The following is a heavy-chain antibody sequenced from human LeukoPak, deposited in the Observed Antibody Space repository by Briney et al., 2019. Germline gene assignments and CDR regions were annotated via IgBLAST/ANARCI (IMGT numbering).Heavy chain of an antibody. D-gene: IGHD2-2*01. CDR2: ISYDGSNK. V-gene: IGHV3-30*18. CDR3: AKGKYIVVVPAAPHFDY. Sequence: GRSLRLSCAASGFTFSSYGMHWVRQAPGKGLEWVAVISYDGSNKYYADSVKGRFTISRDNSKNTLYLQMNSLRAEDTAVYYCAKGKYIVVVPAAPHFDYWGQGTLVTVSS. CDR1: GFTFSSYG. J-gene: IGHJ4*02.